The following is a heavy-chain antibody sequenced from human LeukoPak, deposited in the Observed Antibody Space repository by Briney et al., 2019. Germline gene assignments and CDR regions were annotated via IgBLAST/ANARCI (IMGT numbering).Heavy chain of an antibody. CDR2: IYTSGGT. CDR3: ARLTRLSTSPDRYYLDY. D-gene: IGHD6-6*01. J-gene: IGHJ4*02. V-gene: IGHV4-4*09. Sequence: SETLSLTCTVSGDSISSYYWSWIRQPPGQGLEWIGYIYTSGGTNYIPSLKGRVTISIDTSKNQFSLKLSSVTAADSAVYYCARLTRLSTSPDRYYLDYWGQGTLVTVSS. CDR1: GDSISSYY.